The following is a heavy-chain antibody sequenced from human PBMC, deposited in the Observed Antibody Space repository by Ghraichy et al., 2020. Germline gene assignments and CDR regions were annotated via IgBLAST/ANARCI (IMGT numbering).Heavy chain of an antibody. D-gene: IGHD2-2*01. CDR3: ARADLVVVPAGDPADGNYYYYYMDV. V-gene: IGHV4-59*11. Sequence: SETLSLTCTVSGDSISSHYWSWIRQPPGKGLEWIGHIYYSGSTSYNPSLKSRVTISIDTSKNQFSLKLSSVTAADTALYYCARADLVVVPAGDPADGNYYYYYMDVWGKGTTVTVSS. CDR1: GDSISSHY. J-gene: IGHJ6*03. CDR2: IYYSGST.